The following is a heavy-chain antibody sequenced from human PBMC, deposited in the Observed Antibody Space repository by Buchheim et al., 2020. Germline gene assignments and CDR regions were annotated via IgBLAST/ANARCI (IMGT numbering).Heavy chain of an antibody. CDR3: TRTVGDYEFDDY. CDR1: GFTFGDYA. CDR2: IRSKADGGST. V-gene: IGHV3-49*04. D-gene: IGHD4-17*01. J-gene: IGHJ4*02. Sequence: EVQLVESGGGLVQPGRSLRLSCTASGFTFGDYAMSWVRQAPGKGLEWVGYIRSKADGGSTEYAASVKGSFTISRDDSKSIAYLKMNSLKTEDTAVYYCTRTVGDYEFDDYGGQGT.